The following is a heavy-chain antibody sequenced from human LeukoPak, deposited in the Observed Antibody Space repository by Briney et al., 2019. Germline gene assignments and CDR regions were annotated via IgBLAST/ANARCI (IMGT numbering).Heavy chain of an antibody. CDR2: ISWNSGDK. CDR3: AKANSNWYFDL. V-gene: IGHV3-9*01. CDR1: DFNFNDYA. J-gene: IGHJ2*01. Sequence: GGSLRLSCAASDFNFNDYAMHWVRQAPGKGLEWVSGISWNSGDKAYADSVKGRFTISRDNVKKSLYPQMNSLRSDDTAFYFCAKANSNWYFDLWGRGTLVSVSS.